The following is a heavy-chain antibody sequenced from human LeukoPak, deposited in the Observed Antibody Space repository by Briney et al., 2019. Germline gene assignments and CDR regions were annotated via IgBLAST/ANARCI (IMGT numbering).Heavy chain of an antibody. V-gene: IGHV4-38-2*02. CDR1: GYSINSGYF. D-gene: IGHD4-23*01. J-gene: IGHJ4*02. CDR3: ARVVPIGGNDY. Sequence: SETLSLTCTVSGYSINSGYFWGWIRQPPGKGLEWIGTIYHSGNTYNPSLKSRVTVSVDTSKNQFSLKLSSVTAADAAIYYCARVVPIGGNDYWGQGTLVTVSS. CDR2: IYHSGNT.